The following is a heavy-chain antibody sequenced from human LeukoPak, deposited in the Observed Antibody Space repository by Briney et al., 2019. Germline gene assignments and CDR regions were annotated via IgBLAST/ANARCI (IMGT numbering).Heavy chain of an antibody. D-gene: IGHD4-17*01. CDR3: ARGNYGDYVSFDY. J-gene: IGHJ4*02. CDR1: GFTFNSYA. V-gene: IGHV3-23*01. Sequence: PGGSLRLSCAASGFTFNSYAMSWVRQAPGKGLEWVSAIVGDTVTFYTDSVKGRFTISRDNSKNTLYLQMNSLRAEDTAVYYCARGNYGDYVSFDYWGQGTLVTVSS. CDR2: IVGDTVT.